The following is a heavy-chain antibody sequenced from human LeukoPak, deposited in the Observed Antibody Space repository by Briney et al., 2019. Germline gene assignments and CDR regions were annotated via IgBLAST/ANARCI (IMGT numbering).Heavy chain of an antibody. Sequence: GGSLRFSCTASGFTLGSHDMHWVRQIPGQGLEWVAAVSSGFHAFFADSVQGRFTVSREDARNSLYLQMNSLRAGDTAVYYCVREARGYHYTYFAYWGQGTLVTVSS. J-gene: IGHJ4*02. CDR3: VREARGYHYTYFAY. D-gene: IGHD5-18*01. CDR2: VSSGFHA. CDR1: GFTLGSHD. V-gene: IGHV3-13*01.